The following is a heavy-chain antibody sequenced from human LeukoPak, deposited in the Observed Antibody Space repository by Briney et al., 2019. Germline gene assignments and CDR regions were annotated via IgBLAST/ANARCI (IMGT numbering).Heavy chain of an antibody. Sequence: SDPLSLPCTVSGDSISSSYWSWLRQPPGKGLEWVGYIYQSGSTNYNPSLKGRVNLPADTSKDQIFLPMAHFAAEDPAVYLCATGYSRTWYYFDYCGQGDLVTVSS. CDR2: IYQSGST. V-gene: IGHV4-59*07. CDR3: ATGYSRTWYYFDY. J-gene: IGHJ4*02. D-gene: IGHD6-13*01. CDR1: GDSISSSY.